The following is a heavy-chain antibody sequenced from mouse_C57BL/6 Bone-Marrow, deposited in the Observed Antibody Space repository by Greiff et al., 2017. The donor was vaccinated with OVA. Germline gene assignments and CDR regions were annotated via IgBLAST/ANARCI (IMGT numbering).Heavy chain of an antibody. J-gene: IGHJ4*01. CDR2: IFPGSGST. D-gene: IGHD1-1*01. CDR1: GYTFTDYY. Sequence: QVQLQQSGPELVKPGASVKISCKASGYTFTDYYINWVKQRPGQGLEWIGWIFPGSGSTYYNEKFKGKATLTVDKSSSTAYMLLSSLTSEDSAVYFCAREIFGNYYGSSYGYAMDYWGQGTSVTVSS. V-gene: IGHV1-75*01. CDR3: AREIFGNYYGSSYGYAMDY.